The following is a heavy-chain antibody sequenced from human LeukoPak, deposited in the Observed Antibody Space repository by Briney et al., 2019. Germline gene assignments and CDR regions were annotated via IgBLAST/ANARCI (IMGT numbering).Heavy chain of an antibody. CDR2: INHSGST. CDR3: ARAGIVVVPALDY. D-gene: IGHD2-2*01. Sequence: SETLSLTCAVYGGSFSGYYWSWIRQPPGKGLEWIGEINHSGSTNCNPSLKSRVTISVDTSKNQFSLKLSSVTAADTAVYYCARAGIVVVPALDYWGQGTLVTVSS. V-gene: IGHV4-34*01. J-gene: IGHJ4*02. CDR1: GGSFSGYY.